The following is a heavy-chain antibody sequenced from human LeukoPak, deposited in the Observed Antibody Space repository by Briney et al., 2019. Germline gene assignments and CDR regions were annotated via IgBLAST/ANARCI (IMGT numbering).Heavy chain of an antibody. CDR1: GGSISSGSYY. V-gene: IGHV4-61*02. Sequence: SETLSLTCTVSGGSISSGSYYWSWIRQPAGKGLEWIGLIYTSGSINYNPSLGSRVTISIDTSKNQFSLKLTSVTAADTAVYYCARALGYCSGGSCYQPDYWGQGILVTVSS. CDR3: ARALGYCSGGSCYQPDY. D-gene: IGHD2-15*01. CDR2: IYTSGSI. J-gene: IGHJ4*02.